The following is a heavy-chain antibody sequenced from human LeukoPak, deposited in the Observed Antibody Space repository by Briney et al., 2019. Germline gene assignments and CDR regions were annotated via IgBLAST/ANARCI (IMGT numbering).Heavy chain of an antibody. CDR1: GFTFSRYS. V-gene: IGHV3-30*04. D-gene: IGHD6-13*01. CDR2: ISYDGSNK. Sequence: GGSLRLSCAASGFTFSRYSIHWVRQAPGKGLEWVAVISYDGSNKYYADSVRGRFTISRDNSKNGLYLQMNSLRPDDTAIYYCAREGFASSWLYYYYYMDVWGKGTTVTVSS. CDR3: AREGFASSWLYYYYYMDV. J-gene: IGHJ6*03.